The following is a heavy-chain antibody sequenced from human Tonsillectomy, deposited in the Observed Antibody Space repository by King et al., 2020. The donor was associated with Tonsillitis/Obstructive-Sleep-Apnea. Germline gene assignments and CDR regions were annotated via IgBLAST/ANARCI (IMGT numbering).Heavy chain of an antibody. J-gene: IGHJ3*02. Sequence: QLVQSGAEVKKPGASVKVSCKASGYTFTNYAMHWVRQAPGQRLEWMAWINAGNGNTKYSQRLQGRVTITRDTSASTAYMELSSLRSEDTAVDYCVREGCSAGRCYDDAFDIWGQGTMVAVSS. D-gene: IGHD2-15*01. CDR1: GYTFTNYA. CDR3: VREGCSAGRCYDDAFDI. CDR2: INAGNGNT. V-gene: IGHV1-3*01.